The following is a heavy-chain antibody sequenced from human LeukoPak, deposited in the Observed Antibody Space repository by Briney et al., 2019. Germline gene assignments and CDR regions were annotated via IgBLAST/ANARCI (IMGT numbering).Heavy chain of an antibody. V-gene: IGHV1-2*02. CDR3: ARDEGYYNYMDV. Sequence: ASVKVSCKASRYIFTGYYMHWVRLAPGQGLEWMGWINVDSGGTKYAEKFQGRVTMTRDTSISTAYMELSRLRSDDTAVYYCARDEGYYNYMDVWGKGTTVSVSS. J-gene: IGHJ6*03. CDR2: INVDSGGT. CDR1: RYIFTGYY.